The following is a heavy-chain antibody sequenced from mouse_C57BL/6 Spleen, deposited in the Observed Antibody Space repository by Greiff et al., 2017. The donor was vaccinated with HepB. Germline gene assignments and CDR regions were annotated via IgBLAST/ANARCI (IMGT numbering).Heavy chain of an antibody. Sequence: VQLQQSGPVLVRPGASVKMSCKASGYTFTDYYMNWVKQSHGKSLEWIGVINPYNGGTSYNQKFKGKATLTVDKSSSTAYMELNSLTSEDSAVYYCARGDYYGSSEDWFAYWGQGTLVTVSA. V-gene: IGHV1-19*01. CDR1: GYTFTDYY. D-gene: IGHD1-1*01. CDR2: INPYNGGT. J-gene: IGHJ3*01. CDR3: ARGDYYGSSEDWFAY.